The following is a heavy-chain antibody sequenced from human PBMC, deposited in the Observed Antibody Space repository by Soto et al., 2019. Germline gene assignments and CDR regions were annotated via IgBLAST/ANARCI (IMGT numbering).Heavy chain of an antibody. Sequence: QVHLVQSGAEVKKPGASVKVSCKASGYIFINYYIHWVRQAPGHGLEWMAIINPTGGSTNYAQKFQGRGTLNMDTSTSTVYMELSSLTSEDTAMYYCARHLAASDLWGKGTLVTVSS. CDR2: INPTGGST. CDR1: GYIFINYY. CDR3: ARHLAASDL. V-gene: IGHV1-46*01. J-gene: IGHJ1*01. D-gene: IGHD6-25*01.